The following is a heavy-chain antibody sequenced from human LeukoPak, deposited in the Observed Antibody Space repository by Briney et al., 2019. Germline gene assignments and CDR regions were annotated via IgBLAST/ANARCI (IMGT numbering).Heavy chain of an antibody. CDR2: IYTSGSA. Sequence: SETLSLTCTVSGGSISSYYWSWIRQPAGKGLEWIGRIYTSGSANYNPSLKSRVTISVDRSKNQFSLKLSSVTAADTAVYYCASGKWELGTLDRLDYWGQGTLVTVSS. CDR1: GGSISSYY. CDR3: ASGKWELGTLDRLDY. D-gene: IGHD1-26*01. J-gene: IGHJ4*02. V-gene: IGHV4-4*07.